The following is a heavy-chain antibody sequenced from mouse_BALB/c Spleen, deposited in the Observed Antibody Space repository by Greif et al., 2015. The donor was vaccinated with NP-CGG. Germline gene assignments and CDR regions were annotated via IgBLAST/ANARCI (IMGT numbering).Heavy chain of an antibody. CDR2: ISSGGSYT. CDR1: GFTFSSYA. CDR3: ARRGTVVANGFDY. D-gene: IGHD1-1*01. Sequence: EVQRVESGGGLVKPGGSLKLSCAASGFTFSSYAMSWVRQTPEKRLEWVATISSGGSYTYYPDSVKGRFTISRDNAKNTLYLQMSSLRSEDTAMYYCARRGTVVANGFDYWGQGTTLTVSS. J-gene: IGHJ2*01. V-gene: IGHV5-9-3*01.